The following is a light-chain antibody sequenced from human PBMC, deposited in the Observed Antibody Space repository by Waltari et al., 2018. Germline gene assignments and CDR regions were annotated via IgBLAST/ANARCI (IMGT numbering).Light chain of an antibody. CDR1: SSKAGGTY. CDR3: GTWDSSLSVVV. V-gene: IGLV1-51*02. J-gene: IGLJ2*01. Sequence: QPVLTPPPSVSAAAGQTVTISCSGRSSKAGGTYVAWHQHLPRTGPRRLNYENKILPSGIPDRFSGSKSGTSATLAITGLQSGDEADYYCGTWDSSLSVVVFGGGTKLTVL. CDR2: ENK.